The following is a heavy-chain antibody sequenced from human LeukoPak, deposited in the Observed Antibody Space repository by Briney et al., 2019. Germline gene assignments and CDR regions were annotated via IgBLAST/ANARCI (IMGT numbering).Heavy chain of an antibody. J-gene: IGHJ6*04. CDR1: GFTFDDYA. V-gene: IGHV3-43D*04. CDR3: AKDKEYSGFGPILSGYYYGMDV. Sequence: GGSLRLSCAASGFTFDDYAMHSVRQAPGGGLEWVSPISWDGGSTYYADSVKGRFTISRDNSRHTLYLQMNSLGAEDTALYYCAKDKEYSGFGPILSGYYYGMDVWGKGTTVTVSS. D-gene: IGHD5-12*01. CDR2: ISWDGGST.